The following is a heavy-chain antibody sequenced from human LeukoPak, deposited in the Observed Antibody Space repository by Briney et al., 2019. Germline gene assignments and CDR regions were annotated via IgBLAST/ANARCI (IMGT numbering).Heavy chain of an antibody. J-gene: IGHJ3*02. D-gene: IGHD2-21*01. CDR2: IYTSGST. CDR3: ASSSVNHQHIVVVSWDDAFDI. V-gene: IGHV4-4*07. CDR1: GGSISSYY. Sequence: PSETLSLTCTVSGGSISSYYWSWIRQPAGKGLEWIGRIYTSGSTNYNPSLKSRVTMSVDTSKNQFSLKLSSVTAADTAVYYCASSSVNHQHIVVVSWDDAFDIWGQGTMVTVSS.